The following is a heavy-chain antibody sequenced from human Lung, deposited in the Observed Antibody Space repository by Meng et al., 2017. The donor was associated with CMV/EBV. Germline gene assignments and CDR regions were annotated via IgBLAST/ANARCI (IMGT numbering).Heavy chain of an antibody. D-gene: IGHD6-19*01. CDR2: IYPGDSDT. CDR3: ARQAVAGTGGFDY. J-gene: IGHJ4*02. Sequence: SXXVSGYSFTSYWIGWVRQMPGKGLEWMGIIYPGDSDTGYSPSFQGQVTMSADKSTTTAYLQWSSLKASDTAIYYCARQAVAGTGGFDYLGQGTLVXVSS. CDR1: GYSFTSYW. V-gene: IGHV5-51*01.